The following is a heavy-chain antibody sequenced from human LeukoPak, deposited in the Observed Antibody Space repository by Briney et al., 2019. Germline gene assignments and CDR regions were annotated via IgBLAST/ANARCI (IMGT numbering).Heavy chain of an antibody. CDR2: ISYDGSNK. Sequence: PGRSLRLSCAASGFTFSSYGMHWVRQAPGKGLEWVAVISYDGSNKYYADSVKGRFTISRDNSKNTLYLQMNSLRAEDTAVYYCAKDRNYYDSSGYYYEGLFDYWGQGTLVTVSS. CDR3: AKDRNYYDSSGYYYEGLFDY. CDR1: GFTFSSYG. D-gene: IGHD3-22*01. V-gene: IGHV3-30*18. J-gene: IGHJ4*02.